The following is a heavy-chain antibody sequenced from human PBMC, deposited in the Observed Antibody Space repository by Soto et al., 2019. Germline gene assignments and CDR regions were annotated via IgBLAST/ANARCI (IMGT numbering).Heavy chain of an antibody. V-gene: IGHV1-69*13. CDR1: GGTFSSYT. Sequence: SVKVSCKASGGTFSSYTINWVRRAPGQGLEWMGGIIPIFGTAHYAQKFQGRVTITADESTSTAYMELSSLRSEDSAVYYCARYINGVPHYFDYWAREPWSPSPQ. J-gene: IGHJ4*02. CDR2: IIPIFGTA. CDR3: ARYINGVPHYFDY. D-gene: IGHD2-8*01.